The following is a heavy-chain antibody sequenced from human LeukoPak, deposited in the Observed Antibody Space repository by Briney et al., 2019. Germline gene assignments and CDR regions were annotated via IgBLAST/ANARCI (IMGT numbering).Heavy chain of an antibody. V-gene: IGHV3-23*01. CDR1: GFTFSSYS. J-gene: IGHJ5*02. CDR2: ISGSGGST. Sequence: PGGSLRLSCAASGFTFSSYSMNWVRQAPGKGLEWVSAISGSGGSTYYADSVKGRFTISRDNSKNTLYLQMNSLRAEDTAVYYCAKAGGMVLRFLNWFDPWGQGTLVTVSS. CDR3: AKAGGMVLRFLNWFDP. D-gene: IGHD3-3*01.